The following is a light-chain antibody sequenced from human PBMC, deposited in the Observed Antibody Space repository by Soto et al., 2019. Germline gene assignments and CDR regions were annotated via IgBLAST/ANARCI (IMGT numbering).Light chain of an antibody. CDR3: NSYTSNSTPL. V-gene: IGLV2-14*01. CDR1: SSDVGGYNY. Sequence: QSALTQPASVSGSPGQSITISCTGTSSDVGGYNYVSWYQQHPGKAPKLMIYDVSNRPSGVSNRFSGSKSGNTASLTISGLQAEDEADYYCNSYTSNSTPLFGGGTKVTVL. J-gene: IGLJ2*01. CDR2: DVS.